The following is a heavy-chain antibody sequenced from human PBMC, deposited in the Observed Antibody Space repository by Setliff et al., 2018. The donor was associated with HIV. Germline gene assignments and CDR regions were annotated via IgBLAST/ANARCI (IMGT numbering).Heavy chain of an antibody. CDR3: AVTSMASSFDY. V-gene: IGHV3-48*01. CDR1: GFTFSAYS. D-gene: IGHD5-18*01. J-gene: IGHJ4*02. Sequence: ASVKVSCAASGFTFSAYSMNWVRQAPGKGLEWIAYISSSGVMYYADSVRGRFTITRDNGTNSLYLQMNSRRAEDTAVYYCAVTSMASSFDYWGQGALVTVSS. CDR2: ISSSGVM.